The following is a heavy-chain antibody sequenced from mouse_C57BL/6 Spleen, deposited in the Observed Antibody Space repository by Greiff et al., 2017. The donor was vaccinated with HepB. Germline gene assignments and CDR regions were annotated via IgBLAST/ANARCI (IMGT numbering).Heavy chain of an antibody. CDR1: GFTFSSYA. CDR2: ISDGGSYT. V-gene: IGHV5-4*01. CDR3: ARENDGYYVGFAY. D-gene: IGHD2-3*01. Sequence: EVKLMESGGGLVKPGGSLKLSCAASGFTFSSYAMSWVRQTPEKRLEWVATISDGGSYTYYPDNVKGRFTISRDNAKNNLYLQMSHLKSEDTAMYYCARENDGYYVGFAYWGQGTLVTVSA. J-gene: IGHJ3*01.